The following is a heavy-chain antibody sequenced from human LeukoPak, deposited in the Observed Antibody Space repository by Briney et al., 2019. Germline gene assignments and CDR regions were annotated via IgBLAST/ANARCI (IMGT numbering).Heavy chain of an antibody. J-gene: IGHJ3*02. V-gene: IGHV3-23*01. CDR3: AKSWNYYDSSGDDALVI. CDR2: ISGSGIST. CDR1: GFTFSDYG. Sequence: PGGSLRLSCAAAGFTFSDYGMNWVRQAPGKGLEWVSGISGSGISTYYADSVKGRVTISRDNSKNTLYLQMNSLRVEDTAVYYCAKSWNYYDSSGDDALVIWGQGTMVTVSS. D-gene: IGHD3-22*01.